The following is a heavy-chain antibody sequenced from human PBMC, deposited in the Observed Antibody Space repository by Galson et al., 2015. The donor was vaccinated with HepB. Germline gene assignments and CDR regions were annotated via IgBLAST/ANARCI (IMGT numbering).Heavy chain of an antibody. J-gene: IGHJ4*02. V-gene: IGHV1-58*02. CDR3: AREEGIAARPFDS. CDR1: GFTFTSSA. CDR2: IVVGSGNT. D-gene: IGHD6-6*01. Sequence: SLKVSCKASGFTFTSSAMQWVRQARGQRLEWMAWIVVGSGNTNYAQKFQERVTITRDKSTSTAYMELSSLRSEDTAVYYCAREEGIAARPFDSWGRGTLVTVSS.